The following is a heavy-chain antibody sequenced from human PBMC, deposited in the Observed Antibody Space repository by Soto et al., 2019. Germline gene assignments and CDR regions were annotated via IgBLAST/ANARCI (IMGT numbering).Heavy chain of an antibody. Sequence: GGSLRLSCAASGFTFSTYAMIWVRQAPGKGLEWVSAISGSGDSTYYADSVKGRFTISRDNSKNTLYLQMSSLRAEDTAIYYCAKDSFINLRGYDSYWGQGTLVTVS. D-gene: IGHD5-12*01. CDR1: GFTFSTYA. CDR3: AKDSFINLRGYDSY. V-gene: IGHV3-23*01. CDR2: ISGSGDST. J-gene: IGHJ4*02.